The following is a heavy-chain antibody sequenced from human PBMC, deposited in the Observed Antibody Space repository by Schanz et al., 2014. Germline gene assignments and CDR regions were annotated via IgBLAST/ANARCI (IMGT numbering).Heavy chain of an antibody. CDR2: LSGSGGST. J-gene: IGHJ4*02. Sequence: VQLVESGGGVVQPGRSLRLSCAAYGFTFSSYGMHWVRQAPGKGLEWVSALSGSGGSTYYADSVKGRFTISRDNSKNTLYLQMNSLRAEDTAVYYCAKQIHYDILTVTRNWGQGTLVTVSS. D-gene: IGHD3-9*01. CDR1: GFTFSSYG. V-gene: IGHV3-23*04. CDR3: AKQIHYDILTVTRN.